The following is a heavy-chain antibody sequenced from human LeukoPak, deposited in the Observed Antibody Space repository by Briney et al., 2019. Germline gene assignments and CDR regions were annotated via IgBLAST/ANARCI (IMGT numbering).Heavy chain of an antibody. J-gene: IGHJ4*02. V-gene: IGHV3-21*04. CDR2: ISSGRRYI. CDR3: AANGGRFDF. CDR1: GFTFSSYS. Sequence: PGVSLRLSCAASGFTFSSYSMNWVRQAPGKGPEWVSSISSGRRYIYYADSVRGRFTISRDNAKNSLYLQMNSLRAEDTAVYYCAANGGRFDFWGQGTLVTVSS. D-gene: IGHD4-23*01.